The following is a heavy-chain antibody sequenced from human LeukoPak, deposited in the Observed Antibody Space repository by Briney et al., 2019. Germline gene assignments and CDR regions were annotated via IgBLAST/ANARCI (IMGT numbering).Heavy chain of an antibody. CDR2: INHSGST. CDR1: GGSFSVYY. CDR3: ARVPITYYYDSSGYSDRTYFDY. V-gene: IGHV4-34*01. J-gene: IGHJ4*02. D-gene: IGHD3-22*01. Sequence: ASETLSLTCAVYGGSFSVYYWSWIRQPPGKGLEWIGEINHSGSTNYNPSLKSRVTISVDTSKNQFSLKLSSVTAADTAVYYCARVPITYYYDSSGYSDRTYFDYWGQGTLVTVSS.